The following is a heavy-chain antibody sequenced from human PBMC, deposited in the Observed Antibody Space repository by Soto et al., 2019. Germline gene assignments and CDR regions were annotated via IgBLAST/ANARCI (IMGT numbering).Heavy chain of an antibody. CDR2: ISYDGSNK. Sequence: QVQLVESGGGVVQPGRSLRLSCAASGFTFSSYGMHWVRQAPGKGLEWVAVISYDGSNKYYADSVKGRFTISRDNSKNTRDRQMNAVRAEDAAVYPWAKEYSSSVCDSGGRGPLVT. D-gene: IGHD5-18*01. CDR3: AKEYSSSVCDS. CDR1: GFTFSSYG. V-gene: IGHV3-30*18. J-gene: IGHJ4*02.